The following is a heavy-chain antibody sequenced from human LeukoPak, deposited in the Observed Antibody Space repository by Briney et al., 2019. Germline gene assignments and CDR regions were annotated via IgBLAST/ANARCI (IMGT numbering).Heavy chain of an antibody. CDR2: ISYDGSNK. Sequence: PGGSLRLSCAASGFTFSSYAKHWVRQAPGKGLEWVAVISYDGSNKYYADSVKGRFTISRDNSKNTLYLEMNSLRYDDTALYYCAREAAWGNWYFDLWGRGTLVTVSS. V-gene: IGHV3-30-3*01. CDR3: AREAAWGNWYFDL. J-gene: IGHJ2*01. D-gene: IGHD3-16*01. CDR1: GFTFSSYA.